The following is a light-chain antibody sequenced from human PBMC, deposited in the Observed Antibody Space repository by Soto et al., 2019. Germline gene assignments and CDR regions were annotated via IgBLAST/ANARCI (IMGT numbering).Light chain of an antibody. CDR3: QQSGT. V-gene: IGKV3-20*01. CDR1: RSVSSSY. J-gene: IGKJ1*01. Sequence: EIVLTQSPGTLSLSPGERATLSCRASRSVSSSYLAWYQHKPGQAPRLLIYRASNRAAGIPDRFSGSGSGTDFTLTISRLEPEDFAVYYCQQSGTFGQGTKVEIK. CDR2: RAS.